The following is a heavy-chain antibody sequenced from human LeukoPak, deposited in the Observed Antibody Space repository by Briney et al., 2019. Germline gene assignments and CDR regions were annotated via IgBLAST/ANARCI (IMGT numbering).Heavy chain of an antibody. CDR3: TRHQMNY. J-gene: IGHJ4*02. CDR1: EFAVSRNY. CDR2: IFSNGDT. Sequence: GGSLRLSCTASEFAVSRNYMLWVRQAPGTGMECVSLIFSNGDTHYADSVKGRFTISRDTSKTTVSLQMNSLRVEDTAMYYCTRHQMNYWGQGTLVTVSS. V-gene: IGHV3-53*01. D-gene: IGHD5-24*01.